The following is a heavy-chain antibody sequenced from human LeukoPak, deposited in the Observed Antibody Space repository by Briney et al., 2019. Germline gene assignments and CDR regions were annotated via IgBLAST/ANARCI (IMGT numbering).Heavy chain of an antibody. CDR1: GGSFSGYY. CDR2: INHSGST. Sequence: SETLFLTCAVYGGSFSGYYWSWIRQPPGKGLEWIGEINHSGSTNYNPSLKSRVITSIDTSKNQFSLHLRPVTAADTAVYYCARQGGTSGYDYPYFDYWGQGILVTVSS. CDR3: ARQGGTSGYDYPYFDY. D-gene: IGHD5-12*01. J-gene: IGHJ4*02. V-gene: IGHV4-34*01.